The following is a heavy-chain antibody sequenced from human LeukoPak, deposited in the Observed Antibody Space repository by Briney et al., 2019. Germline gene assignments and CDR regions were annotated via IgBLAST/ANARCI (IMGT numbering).Heavy chain of an antibody. CDR1: KFTFSNYG. D-gene: IGHD3-10*01. Sequence: GGSLRLSCTASKFTFSNYGTQWVRQAPGKGLEWVAVISFDGRTKYYADSVKGRFTLSRDNSRNTLDLQMNSLGPEDTAVYYCAKEYDSGGYGAYFDYWGRGTLVTVSS. CDR2: ISFDGRTK. V-gene: IGHV3-30*18. CDR3: AKEYDSGGYGAYFDY. J-gene: IGHJ4*02.